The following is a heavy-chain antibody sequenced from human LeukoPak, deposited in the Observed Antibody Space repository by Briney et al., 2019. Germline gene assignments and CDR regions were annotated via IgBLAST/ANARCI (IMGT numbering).Heavy chain of an antibody. J-gene: IGHJ1*01. V-gene: IGHV4-59*01. D-gene: IGHD2-8*01. Sequence: PSETLSLTCTVSGGSISSYYWSWLRQPPGKGLEWIGYIYYSGSTNYNPSLKSRVTISVDTSKNQFSLKLSSVTAADTAVYYCAALMRAAHSVYFQHWGQGTLVTVSS. CDR2: IYYSGST. CDR1: GGSISSYY. CDR3: AALMRAAHSVYFQH.